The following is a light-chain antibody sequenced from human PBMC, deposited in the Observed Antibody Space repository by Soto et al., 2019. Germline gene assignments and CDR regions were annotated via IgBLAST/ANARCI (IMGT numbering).Light chain of an antibody. CDR2: DAS. CDR1: QSISRW. J-gene: IGKJ4*01. Sequence: DIQITQSPSTLSALVEDRVTITCRASQSISRWLAWYQQKPGKAPKLLIYDASTLQSGVPSRFSGSGSGTDFTLTISSLQPEDFATYYCQQLNSYPPRLTFGGGTKVDIK. CDR3: QQLNSYPPRLT. V-gene: IGKV1-5*01.